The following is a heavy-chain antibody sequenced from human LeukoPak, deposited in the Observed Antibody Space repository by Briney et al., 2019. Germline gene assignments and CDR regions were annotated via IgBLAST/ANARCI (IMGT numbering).Heavy chain of an antibody. J-gene: IGHJ4*02. Sequence: KPSETLSLTCTVSGGSISSYYWSWIRQPPGKGLECIGYIYYRGSTNYNPSLKSRVTISVDTSKNQFSLKLSSVTAADTAVYYCARLSGYSSGHYYSDYWGQGTLVTVSS. D-gene: IGHD3-22*01. CDR2: IYYRGST. CDR3: ARLSGYSSGHYYSDY. CDR1: GGSISSYY. V-gene: IGHV4-59*01.